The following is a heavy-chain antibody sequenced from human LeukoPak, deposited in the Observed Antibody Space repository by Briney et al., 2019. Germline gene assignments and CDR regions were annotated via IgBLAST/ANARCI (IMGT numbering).Heavy chain of an antibody. J-gene: IGHJ6*02. Sequence: GGPLRLSCAASGFTFSDYYMSWIRQAPGKGLEWVSYISSSGSTIYYADSVKGRFTISRDNAKNSLYLQMNSLRAEDTAVYYCARVVGLRYFDWLSIFNYGMDVWGQGTTVTVSS. CDR1: GFTFSDYY. CDR2: ISSSGSTI. V-gene: IGHV3-11*01. D-gene: IGHD3-9*01. CDR3: ARVVGLRYFDWLSIFNYGMDV.